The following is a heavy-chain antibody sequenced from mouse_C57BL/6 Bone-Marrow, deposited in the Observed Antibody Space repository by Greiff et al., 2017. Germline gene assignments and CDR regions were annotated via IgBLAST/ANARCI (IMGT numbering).Heavy chain of an antibody. V-gene: IGHV5-4*03. CDR2: ISDGGSYT. D-gene: IGHD4-1*01. CDR1: GFTFSSYA. J-gene: IGHJ3*01. Sequence: EVKLMESGGGLVKPGGSLKLSCAASGFTFSSYAMSWVRQTPEKRLEWVATISDGGSYTYYPDNLKGRFTISRDNAKNNLYLQMSHLKSEDTAMYYCARANWDFAYWGQGTLVTVSA. CDR3: ARANWDFAY.